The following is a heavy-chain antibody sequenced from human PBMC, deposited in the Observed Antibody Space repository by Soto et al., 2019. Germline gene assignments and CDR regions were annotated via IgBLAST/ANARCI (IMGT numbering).Heavy chain of an antibody. V-gene: IGHV4-31*03. CDR2: IYYIGTT. CDR3: AKNDPTRPWFDP. Sequence: SETLSLTCTVSGGSIRNGYYYWSWIRQLPGKGLEWIGNIYYIGTTSYNPSLKSRVTISIDTSKNQFSLKLRSVVAADTAIYYCAKNDPTRPWFDPFGQGTLVPVYS. D-gene: IGHD1-1*01. J-gene: IGHJ5*02. CDR1: GGSIRNGYYY.